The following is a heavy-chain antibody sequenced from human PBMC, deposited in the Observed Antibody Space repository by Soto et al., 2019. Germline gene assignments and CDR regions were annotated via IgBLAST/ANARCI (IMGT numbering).Heavy chain of an antibody. CDR1: SGSFSGYY. J-gene: IGHJ4*02. CDR2: ISQSGNT. CDR3: ARAPKVSGSSQTRPDF. V-gene: IGHV4-34*01. Sequence: SDTLSLTCSIYSGSFSGYYWSWIRQPPGKGLEWIGEISQSGNTNYSPSLKSRVSISIDTSKKQFSLNLASVSAADTAVYYCARAPKVSGSSQTRPDFWGQGXLVTVSS. D-gene: IGHD6-6*01.